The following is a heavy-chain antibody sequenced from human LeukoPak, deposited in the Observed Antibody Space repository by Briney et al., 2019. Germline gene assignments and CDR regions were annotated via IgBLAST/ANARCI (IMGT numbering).Heavy chain of an antibody. Sequence: PGGSLRLSCAASGFTFSSYTMNWVRQAPGKGLEWVSYISSSGSTIYYADSVKGRLTISRDNVKNSLYLRMNSLRAEDTAVHYCARDDISTGYSLFDYWGQGTLVIVSS. CDR2: ISSSGSTI. V-gene: IGHV3-48*01. CDR3: ARDDISTGYSLFDY. CDR1: GFTFSSYT. D-gene: IGHD3-22*01. J-gene: IGHJ4*02.